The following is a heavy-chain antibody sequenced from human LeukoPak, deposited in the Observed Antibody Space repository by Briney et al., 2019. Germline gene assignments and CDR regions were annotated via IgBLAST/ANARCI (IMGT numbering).Heavy chain of an antibody. D-gene: IGHD4-11*01. V-gene: IGHV3-23*01. J-gene: IGHJ4*02. Sequence: GGSLRLSCAVSGFTFSSYAMSWVRQAPGKGLEWVSVISGSGHSTYYADSVKGRFTISRDNSKNTLYLQMNSLRAEDTAVYYCAKDLRMTSDYWGQGTLVTVSS. CDR1: GFTFSSYA. CDR2: ISGSGHST. CDR3: AKDLRMTSDY.